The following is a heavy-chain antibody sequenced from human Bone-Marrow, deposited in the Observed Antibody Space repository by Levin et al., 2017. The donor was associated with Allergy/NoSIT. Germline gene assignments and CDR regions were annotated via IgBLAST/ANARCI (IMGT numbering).Heavy chain of an antibody. CDR2: INSDGSST. Sequence: GESLKISCAASGFTFSSYWMLWVRQAPGKGLVWVSRINSDGSSTSYADSVKGRFTISRDNAKNTLYLQMNSLRAEDTAVYYCARDRGYSEDYWGQGTLVTVSS. J-gene: IGHJ4*02. CDR3: ARDRGYSEDY. D-gene: IGHD4-11*01. V-gene: IGHV3-74*01. CDR1: GFTFSSYW.